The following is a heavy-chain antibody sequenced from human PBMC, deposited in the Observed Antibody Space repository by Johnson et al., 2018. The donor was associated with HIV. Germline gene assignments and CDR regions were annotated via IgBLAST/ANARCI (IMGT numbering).Heavy chain of an antibody. V-gene: IGHV3-66*01. CDR3: ARGCRDGYTCDAFDI. D-gene: IGHD5-24*01. CDR1: GITVSSNY. Sequence: VQLVESGGGLVQPGGSLRLSCAASGITVSSNYMTWVRQAPGKGMEGGEGILRGVESGDAGSVTGRFTISRDNSKNTLYLQMNSLRAEDTAVYYCARGCRDGYTCDAFDIWGQGTLVTVSS. J-gene: IGHJ3*02. CDR2: ILRGVES.